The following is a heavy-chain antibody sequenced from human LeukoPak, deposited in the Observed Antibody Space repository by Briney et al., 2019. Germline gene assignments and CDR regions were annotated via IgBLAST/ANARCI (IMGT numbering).Heavy chain of an antibody. V-gene: IGHV3-33*01. Sequence: PGRSPRLSCAASGFTFSTYGMNCVRQALGKGLKSVAVIGNDGSIKYYGDSVKGRFTISRDNSKNTLYLQMNSLRAEDTAVYYCARDLDTAMVLDYWGQGTLVTVSS. J-gene: IGHJ4*02. CDR1: GFTFSTYG. CDR2: IGNDGSIK. D-gene: IGHD5-18*01. CDR3: ARDLDTAMVLDY.